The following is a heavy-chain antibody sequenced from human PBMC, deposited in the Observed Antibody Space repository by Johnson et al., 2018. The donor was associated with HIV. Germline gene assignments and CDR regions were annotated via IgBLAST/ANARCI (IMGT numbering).Heavy chain of an antibody. D-gene: IGHD3-22*01. V-gene: IGHV3-23*04. CDR3: AKDYYYDSSGYFLTCAFDI. J-gene: IGHJ3*02. Sequence: VQLVESGGGVVQPERSLRLSCAASGFTFSTYAMHWVRQAPGKGLEWVSAISGSGGSTYYADSVKGRFTISRDNSKNTLYLQMNSLSAEDTAVYYCAKDYYYDSSGYFLTCAFDIWGQGTMVTVSS. CDR2: ISGSGGST. CDR1: GFTFSTYA.